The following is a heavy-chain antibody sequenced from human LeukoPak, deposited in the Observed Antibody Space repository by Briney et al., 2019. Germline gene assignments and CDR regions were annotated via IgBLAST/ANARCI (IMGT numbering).Heavy chain of an antibody. CDR1: GGTFISYA. CDR2: IIPIFGTA. D-gene: IGHD3-22*01. J-gene: IGHJ4*02. V-gene: IGHV1-69*05. Sequence: GSSVKVSCKASGGTFISYAISWVRQAPGQGLEWMGGIIPIFGTANYAQKFQGRVTMTRDTSTSTVYMELSSLRSEDTAVYYCARKNNNYYDSSGYYYYWGQGTLVTVSS. CDR3: ARKNNNYYDSSGYYYY.